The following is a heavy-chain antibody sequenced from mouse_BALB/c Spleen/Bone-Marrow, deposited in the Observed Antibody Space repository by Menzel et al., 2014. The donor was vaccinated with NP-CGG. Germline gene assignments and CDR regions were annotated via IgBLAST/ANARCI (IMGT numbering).Heavy chain of an antibody. J-gene: IGHJ2*01. V-gene: IGHV3-6*02. CDR1: GYSITSDYY. CDR2: ISYDGSN. Sequence: VQLQQSGPGLVKPSQSLSLTCSVTGYSITSDYYWNWIRQFPGNKLEWMGYISYDGSNNYNPSLKNRISITRDTSKNQFFLKLNSVTTEDTATYYCARESYDGSLFDYWGQGTTLTVSS. CDR3: ARESYDGSLFDY. D-gene: IGHD2-3*01.